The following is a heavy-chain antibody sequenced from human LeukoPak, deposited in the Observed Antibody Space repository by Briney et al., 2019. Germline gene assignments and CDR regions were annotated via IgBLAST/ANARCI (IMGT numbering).Heavy chain of an antibody. CDR2: IYFSGST. D-gene: IGHD2-15*01. CDR1: GGSISNYY. CDR3: ARDGGSSLFFDY. J-gene: IGHJ4*02. V-gene: IGHV4-59*01. Sequence: SETLSLTCTVSGGSISNYYWSWIRQPPGKRLEWIGYIYFSGSTNYNPSLKSRVTISVDTSKNQFSLKLSSVTAADTAVYYCARDGGSSLFFDYWGQGTLVTVSS.